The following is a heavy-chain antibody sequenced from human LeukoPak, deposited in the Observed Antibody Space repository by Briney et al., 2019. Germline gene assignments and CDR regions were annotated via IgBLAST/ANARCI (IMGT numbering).Heavy chain of an antibody. CDR3: ARGSVPDYVWGSFIPFDY. CDR1: GYTFTSYD. Sequence: ASVTVSCKASGYTFTSYDINWVRQAPGQGLEWMGWMNPNSGNTGYAQKFRGRVTMTRNTSISTAYMELSSLRSEDTAVYYCARGSVPDYVWGSFIPFDYWGQGTLVTVSS. V-gene: IGHV1-8*01. D-gene: IGHD3-16*01. CDR2: MNPNSGNT. J-gene: IGHJ4*02.